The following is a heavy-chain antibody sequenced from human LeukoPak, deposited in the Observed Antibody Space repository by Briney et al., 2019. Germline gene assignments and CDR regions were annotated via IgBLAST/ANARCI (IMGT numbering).Heavy chain of an antibody. J-gene: IGHJ4*02. D-gene: IGHD3-22*01. Sequence: ASVKVSCKASGYTFTSYGISWVRQAPGQGLEWMGWISAYNGNTNYAQKLQGRVTMTTDTSTSTAYMELRSLRSDDTAVYYCARADYYDSSGYLPLDYWGQGTLVTVSS. CDR1: GYTFTSYG. CDR3: ARADYYDSSGYLPLDY. V-gene: IGHV1-18*01. CDR2: ISAYNGNT.